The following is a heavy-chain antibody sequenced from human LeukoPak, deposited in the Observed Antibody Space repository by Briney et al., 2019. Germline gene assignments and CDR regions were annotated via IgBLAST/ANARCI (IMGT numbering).Heavy chain of an antibody. J-gene: IGHJ4*02. CDR1: RGSFSGYY. CDR2: INHSGST. Sequence: SETLSLTCAVYRGSFSGYYWSWIRQPPGKGLEWIGEINHSGSTNYNPSLKSRVTISVDTSKNQFSLKLSSVTAADTAVYYCASFGRQWLVRGFDYWGQGTLVTVSS. D-gene: IGHD6-19*01. V-gene: IGHV4-34*01. CDR3: ASFGRQWLVRGFDY.